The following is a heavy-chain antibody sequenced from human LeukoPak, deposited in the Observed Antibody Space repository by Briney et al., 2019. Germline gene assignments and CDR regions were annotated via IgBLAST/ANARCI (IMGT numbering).Heavy chain of an antibody. D-gene: IGHD3-22*01. V-gene: IGHV4-39*01. Sequence: PSETLSLTCTVSGGSISSSSYYWGWIRQPPGKGLEWIGSIYYSGSTYYNPSLKSRVTISVDTSKNQFSLKLSSVTAADTAVYYCARSITMIVVVINGFDPWGQGTLVTVSS. J-gene: IGHJ5*02. CDR2: IYYSGST. CDR1: GGSISSSSYY. CDR3: ARSITMIVVVINGFDP.